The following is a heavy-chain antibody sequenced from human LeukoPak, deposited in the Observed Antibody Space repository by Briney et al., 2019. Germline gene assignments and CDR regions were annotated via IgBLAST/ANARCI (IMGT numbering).Heavy chain of an antibody. V-gene: IGHV4-61*01. J-gene: IGHJ2*01. D-gene: IGHD5-18*01. CDR3: ASGYSYGYGFWYFDL. CDR2: IYYSGST. CDR1: GGSVSSGSYY. Sequence: SETLSLTCTVSGGSVSSGSYYWSWIRQPPGKGLEWIGYIYYSGSTNYNPSLKSRVTISVDTSKNQFSLKLSSMTAADTAVYYCASGYSYGYGFWYFDLWGRGTLVTVSS.